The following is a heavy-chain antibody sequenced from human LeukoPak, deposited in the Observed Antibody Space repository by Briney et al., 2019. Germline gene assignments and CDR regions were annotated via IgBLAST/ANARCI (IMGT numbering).Heavy chain of an antibody. D-gene: IGHD3-10*01. CDR3: ARSPNPTYYYGSGSYWFDP. J-gene: IGHJ5*02. V-gene: IGHV4-39*01. Sequence: SETLSLTCTVSGGSISSSSYYWGWIRQPPGKELEWIGSIYYSGSTYYNPSLKSRVTVSVDTSKNQFSLKLSSVTAADTAVYYCARSPNPTYYYGSGSYWFDPWGQGTLVTVSS. CDR1: GGSISSSSYY. CDR2: IYYSGST.